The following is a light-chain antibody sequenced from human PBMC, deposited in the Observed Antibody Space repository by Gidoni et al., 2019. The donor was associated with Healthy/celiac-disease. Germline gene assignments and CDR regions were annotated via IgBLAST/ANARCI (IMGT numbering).Light chain of an antibody. J-gene: IGKJ4*01. V-gene: IGKV1-39*01. CDR3: QQSYSTQALT. CDR1: QSISSY. Sequence: DIKMTQSPSSLSASAGDRVTITCRASQSISSYLNWYQQKPGKAPKLLIYAASSLQSGVPSRFSGSGSGTDFTLTISSLQPEDFATYNCQQSYSTQALTFXGXTKVEIK. CDR2: AAS.